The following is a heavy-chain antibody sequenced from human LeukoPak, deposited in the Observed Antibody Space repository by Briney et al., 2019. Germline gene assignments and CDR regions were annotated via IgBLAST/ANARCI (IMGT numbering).Heavy chain of an antibody. D-gene: IGHD3-22*01. Sequence: PSETLSLTCAVYGESFSGYYWSWIRQPPGKGLEWIGEINHSGSTNYNPSLKSRVTISVDTSKNQFSLKLSSVTAADTAVYYCQSTNPYYYDSSGYYDYFDYWGQGTLVTVSS. CDR2: INHSGST. CDR3: QSTNPYYYDSSGYYDYFDY. V-gene: IGHV4-34*01. CDR1: GESFSGYY. J-gene: IGHJ4*02.